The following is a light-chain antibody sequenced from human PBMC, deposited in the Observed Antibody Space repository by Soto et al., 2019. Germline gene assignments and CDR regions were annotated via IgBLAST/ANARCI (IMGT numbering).Light chain of an antibody. J-gene: IGKJ1*01. CDR3: QQFTFPVWT. CDR1: QTIYNNY. CDR2: GAS. V-gene: IGKV3-20*01. Sequence: EVVLTQSPGTLSLSPGESATLSCRASQTIYNNYLAWYQQKPGQAPRLLIYGASSRATDIPDRFSASGSGTDFTLTIRRLEPEDFAVYYCQQFTFPVWTFGQGTKVDIK.